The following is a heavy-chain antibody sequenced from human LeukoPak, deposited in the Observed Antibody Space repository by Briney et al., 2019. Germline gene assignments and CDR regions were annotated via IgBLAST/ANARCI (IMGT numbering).Heavy chain of an antibody. D-gene: IGHD1-26*01. CDR1: GYTFTGYY. CDR3: AHGVGSYGDV. Sequence: ASVKVSCKASGYTFTGYYMHWVRQAPGQGLEWMGRINPNNGGTNYAQKFQGRVTMTRDTSISTDYMELSSLRSDDTAVYYCAHGVGSYGDVWGQGTMVTVSS. J-gene: IGHJ3*01. V-gene: IGHV1-2*06. CDR2: INPNNGGT.